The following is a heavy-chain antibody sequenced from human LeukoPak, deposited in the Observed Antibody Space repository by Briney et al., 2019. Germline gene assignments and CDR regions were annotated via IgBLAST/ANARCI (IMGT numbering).Heavy chain of an antibody. J-gene: IGHJ4*02. CDR1: GFAFSSYN. CDR3: ARESSSFLDY. CDR2: IYSGGST. Sequence: GGSLRLSCAASGFAFSSYNMNWVRQAPGKGLEWVSVIYSGGSTYYADSVKGRFTISRDNSKNTLYLQMNSLRADDTAVYYCARESSSFLDYWGQGTLVTVSS. D-gene: IGHD6-6*01. V-gene: IGHV3-53*01.